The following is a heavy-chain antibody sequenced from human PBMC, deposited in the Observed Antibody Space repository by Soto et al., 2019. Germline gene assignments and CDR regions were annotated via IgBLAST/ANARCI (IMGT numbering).Heavy chain of an antibody. CDR3: ARRKYLDY. Sequence: SGFNFSPYWMHWVRQAPGKGLEWVAVISYDGSNKYYADSVKGRFTISRDNSKRVAHLQRNSLESEDTAVYYCARRKYLDYWGQGTLVTVSS. CDR2: ISYDGSNK. CDR1: GFNFSPYW. J-gene: IGHJ4*02. V-gene: IGHV3-33*05.